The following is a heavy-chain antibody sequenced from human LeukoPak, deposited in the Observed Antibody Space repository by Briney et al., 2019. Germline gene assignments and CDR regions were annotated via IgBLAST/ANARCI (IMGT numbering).Heavy chain of an antibody. CDR2: IKQDGSEK. V-gene: IGHV3-7*01. Sequence: GGSLRLSCAASGFTFSSYWMSWVRQAPGKGLEWVANIKQDGSEKYYVDSVKGRFTISRDNAKNSLYLQMNSLRAEDTDVYYCARDGPILYHDYWGQGTLVTVSS. CDR1: GFTFSSYW. J-gene: IGHJ4*02. CDR3: ARDGPILYHDY. D-gene: IGHD2-2*02.